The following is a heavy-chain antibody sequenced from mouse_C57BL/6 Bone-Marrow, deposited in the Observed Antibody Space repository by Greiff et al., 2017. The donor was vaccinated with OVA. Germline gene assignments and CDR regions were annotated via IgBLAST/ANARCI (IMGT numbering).Heavy chain of an antibody. Sequence: QVQLQQSGPELVKPGASVKISCKASGYAFSSSWMNWVKQRPGKGLEWIGRIYPGDGDTNYNGKFKGKATLTADKSSSTAYMQLSSLTSEDSAVYFCARPYSSGYVYFDYWGQGTTLTVSS. J-gene: IGHJ2*01. CDR3: ARPYSSGYVYFDY. D-gene: IGHD3-2*02. V-gene: IGHV1-82*01. CDR2: IYPGDGDT. CDR1: GYAFSSSW.